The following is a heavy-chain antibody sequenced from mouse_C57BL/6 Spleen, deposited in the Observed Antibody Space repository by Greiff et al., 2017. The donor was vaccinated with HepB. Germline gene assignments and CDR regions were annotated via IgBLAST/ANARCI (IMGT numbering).Heavy chain of an antibody. CDR3: ARDYGSSYYFDY. D-gene: IGHD1-1*01. J-gene: IGHJ2*01. CDR1: GFTFTDYY. V-gene: IGHV7-3*01. CDR2: IRNKANGYTT. Sequence: EVQLMESGGGLVQPGGSLSLSCAASGFTFTDYYMSWVRQPPGKALEWLGFIRNKANGYTTEYSASVKGRFTISRDNSQSILYLQMNALRAEDSATYYCARDYGSSYYFDYWGQGTTLTVSS.